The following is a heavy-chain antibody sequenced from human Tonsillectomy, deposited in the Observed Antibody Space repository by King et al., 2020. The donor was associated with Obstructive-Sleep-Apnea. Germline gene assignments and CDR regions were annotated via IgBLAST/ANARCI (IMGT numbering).Heavy chain of an antibody. V-gene: IGHV3-9*01. CDR2: ITWNSVSI. CDR3: AKGIAVAGMVALDI. CDR1: GFNFDDYA. J-gene: IGHJ3*02. Sequence: VQLVESGGGLVQPARSLRLSCAASGFNFDDYAMHWVRQAPGKGLEWVSGITWNSVSIAYADSVKGRFTISRDNAKNSLYLQMNSLRAEDTAFYYCAKGIAVAGMVALDIWGQGTMVTVSS. D-gene: IGHD6-19*01.